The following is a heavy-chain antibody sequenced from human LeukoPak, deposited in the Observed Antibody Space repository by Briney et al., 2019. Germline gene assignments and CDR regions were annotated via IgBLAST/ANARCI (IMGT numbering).Heavy chain of an antibody. J-gene: IGHJ6*03. D-gene: IGHD5-18*01. V-gene: IGHV4-61*01. CDR2: IYYSGST. CDR1: GYSISSGYF. Sequence: SETLSLTCTVSGYSISSGYFWGWIRQPPGKGLEWIGYIYYSGSTNYNPSLKSRVTISVDTSKNQFSLKLTSGTAADTAVYYCARTTEGGYTYGYFYYYYMDVWGKGTTVTISS. CDR3: ARTTEGGYTYGYFYYYYMDV.